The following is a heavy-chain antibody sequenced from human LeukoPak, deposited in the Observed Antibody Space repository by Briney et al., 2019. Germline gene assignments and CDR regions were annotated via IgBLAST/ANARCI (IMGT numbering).Heavy chain of an antibody. CDR1: GFTFNSYG. CDR3: AKDLSSSFYFDY. Sequence: PKGSLRLSCAASGFTFNSYGMHWVRQAPGKGLEWVAFIRYDGSNKYYADSVKGRFTISRDNSKNTLYLQMNSLRAEDTAVYYCAKDLSSSFYFDYWGQGTLVTVSS. V-gene: IGHV3-30*02. D-gene: IGHD6-6*01. CDR2: IRYDGSNK. J-gene: IGHJ4*02.